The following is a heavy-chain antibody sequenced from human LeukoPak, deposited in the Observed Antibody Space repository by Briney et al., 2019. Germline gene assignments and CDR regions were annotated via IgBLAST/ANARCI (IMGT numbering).Heavy chain of an antibody. D-gene: IGHD1-26*01. CDR1: GGSVSSGSYY. CDR2: IYYSGST. J-gene: IGHJ3*02. CDR3: ARGGGSYGFVLGAFDI. Sequence: SETLSLTSTVSGGSVSSGSYYWSWIRQPPGKGLEWIGYIYYSGSTNYNPSLKSRVTISVDTSKNQFSLKLSSVTAADTAVYYCARGGGSYGFVLGAFDIWGQGTMVTVSS. V-gene: IGHV4-61*01.